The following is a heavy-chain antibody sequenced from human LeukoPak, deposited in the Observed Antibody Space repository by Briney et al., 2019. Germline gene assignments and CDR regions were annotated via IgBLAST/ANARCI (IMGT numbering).Heavy chain of an antibody. Sequence: GGSLRLSCTASGFIVSPNYMSWVRQAPGKGLEWVSGIYSGGRTEYADSVKGRFSVSRDNSKNTVYLQMNSLRADDTALYYCTREPLTGYFGFDYWGQGTQVTVSS. D-gene: IGHD3-9*01. CDR1: GFIVSPNY. V-gene: IGHV3-53*01. CDR3: TREPLTGYFGFDY. J-gene: IGHJ4*02. CDR2: IYSGGRT.